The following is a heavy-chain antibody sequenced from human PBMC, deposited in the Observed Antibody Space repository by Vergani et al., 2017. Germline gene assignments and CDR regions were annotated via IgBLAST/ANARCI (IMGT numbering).Heavy chain of an antibody. J-gene: IGHJ5*02. CDR3: AKDLGPSSGGGWFDP. CDR2: ISWNSNSI. V-gene: IGHV3-9*02. Sequence: EVQLEESGGGLVLPGRSLRLSCVASGFTSAGYAMHWVRQAPGKGLEWVSGISWNSNSIGYADSVKGRFTISRDNAKNSLYLQMNSLRAEDTALYYCAKDLGPSSGGGWFDPWGQGTLVTVPS. CDR1: GFTSAGYA. D-gene: IGHD6-6*01.